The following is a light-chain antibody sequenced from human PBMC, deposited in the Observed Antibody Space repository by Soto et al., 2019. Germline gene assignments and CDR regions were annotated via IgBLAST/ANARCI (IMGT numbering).Light chain of an antibody. CDR3: CSYAGSSTLV. V-gene: IGLV2-23*01. Sequence: QSVLTQPASGSGSPGQSITISCTGTSSDVGSYNLVSWYQQHPGKAPKLMIYEGSTRPSGVSNRFSGSKSGNTASLTISGLQAEDEADYYCCSYAGSSTLVFGGGTKLTVL. J-gene: IGLJ2*01. CDR2: EGS. CDR1: SSDVGSYNL.